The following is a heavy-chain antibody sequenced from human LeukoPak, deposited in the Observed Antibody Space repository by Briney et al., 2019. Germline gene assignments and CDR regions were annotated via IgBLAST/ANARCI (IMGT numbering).Heavy chain of an antibody. CDR3: ARESSGYSIDY. CDR1: GFTFSSYG. J-gene: IGHJ4*02. D-gene: IGHD3-22*01. V-gene: IGHV3-33*01. CDR2: IWYDGSNK. Sequence: GGSLRLSCAASGFTFSSYGMHWVRQAPGKGLEWVAVIWYDGSNKYYADSVKGRFTISRDNSKNTLYLQMNSLRAEDTAVYYCARESSGYSIDYWGQGTLVTVSS.